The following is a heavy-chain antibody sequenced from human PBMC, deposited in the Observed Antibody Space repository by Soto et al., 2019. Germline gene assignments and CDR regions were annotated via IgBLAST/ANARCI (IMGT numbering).Heavy chain of an antibody. J-gene: IGHJ5*02. V-gene: IGHV4-30-2*01. CDR1: GGSISSGDYS. CDR2: IYHSGST. D-gene: IGHD3-16*02. Sequence: PSETLSLTCAVSGGSISSGDYSWSWIRQPPGKGLEWIGYIYHSGSTYYNPSLKSRVNISVDRSKNQFSLKLSSVTAADTAVFYCASWGIYPPRFAPGGQGTLVTV. CDR3: ASWGIYPPRFAP.